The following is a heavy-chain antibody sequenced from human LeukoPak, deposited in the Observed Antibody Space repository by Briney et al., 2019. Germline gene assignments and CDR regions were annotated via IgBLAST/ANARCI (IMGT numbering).Heavy chain of an antibody. J-gene: IGHJ4*02. V-gene: IGHV3-30*01. CDR3: ARDQGRQWLGLFDY. CDR1: GFTFSSYA. Sequence: GGSLRLSCAASGFTFSSYAMHWVRQAPGKGLEWVAVISYDGSNKYYADSVKGRFTISRDSSKDTLYLQMNSLRAEDTAVYYCARDQGRQWLGLFDYWGQGTLVTVSS. CDR2: ISYDGSNK. D-gene: IGHD6-19*01.